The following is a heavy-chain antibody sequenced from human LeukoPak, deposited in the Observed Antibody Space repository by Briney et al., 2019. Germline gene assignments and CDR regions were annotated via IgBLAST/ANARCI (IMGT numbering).Heavy chain of an antibody. J-gene: IGHJ4*02. Sequence: GGSLRLSCAASGSPFSSYAMSWVRQAPGKGLEWVSGISGSGSATYYADSVKGRFTISRDNSKNTLYLQMNSLRAEDTAVYYCAKVGYDYVWGSYVDYWGQGTLVTVSS. CDR1: GSPFSSYA. CDR3: AKVGYDYVWGSYVDY. V-gene: IGHV3-23*01. CDR2: ISGSGSAT. D-gene: IGHD3-16*01.